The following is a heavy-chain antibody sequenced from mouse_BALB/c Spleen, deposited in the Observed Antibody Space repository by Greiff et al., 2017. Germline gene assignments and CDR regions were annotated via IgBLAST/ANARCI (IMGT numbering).Heavy chain of an antibody. CDR2: IDPENGNT. CDR1: GFNIKDYY. J-gene: IGHJ3*01. D-gene: IGHD3-2*01. Sequence: VQLKQSGAELVRPGALVKLSCKASGFNIKDYYMHWVKQRPEQGLEWIGWIDPENGNTIYDPKFQGKASITADTSSNTAYLQLSSLTSEDTAVYYCASLDSSGYGFAYWGQGTLVTVSA. V-gene: IGHV14-1*02. CDR3: ASLDSSGYGFAY.